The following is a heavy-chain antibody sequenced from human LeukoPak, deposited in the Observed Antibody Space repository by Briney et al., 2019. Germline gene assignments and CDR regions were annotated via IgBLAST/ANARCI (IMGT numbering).Heavy chain of an antibody. CDR2: IIPILGIA. CDR3: ARDLIPYGDYDY. D-gene: IGHD4-17*01. CDR1: GGTFSSYA. V-gene: IGHV1-69*04. J-gene: IGHJ4*02. Sequence: ASVKVTCKASGGTFSSYAISWVRQAPGQGLEWMGRIIPILGIANYAQKFQGRVTITADKSTSTAYMELSSLRSEDTAVYYCARDLIPYGDYDYWGQGTLVTVSS.